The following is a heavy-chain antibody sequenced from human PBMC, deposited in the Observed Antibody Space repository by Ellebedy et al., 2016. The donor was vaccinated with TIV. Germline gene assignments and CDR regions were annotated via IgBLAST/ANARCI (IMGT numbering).Heavy chain of an antibody. CDR2: IGGSGGST. Sequence: GESLKISXAASGFTFSRNVMSWVRQAPGKGLEWVSSIGGSGGSTYDADSVKGRFTISRDNSKSTLYLQMNSRRAEDTAIYYCAKGKGSSDAFDIWGQGTMVTVSS. CDR1: GFTFSRNV. V-gene: IGHV3-23*01. CDR3: AKGKGSSDAFDI. J-gene: IGHJ3*02.